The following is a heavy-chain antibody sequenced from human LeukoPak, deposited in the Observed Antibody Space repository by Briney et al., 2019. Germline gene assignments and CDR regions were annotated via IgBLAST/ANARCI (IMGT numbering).Heavy chain of an antibody. Sequence: GGSLRLSCTASGFTFGDSAVSWVRQAPGKGLEWVSSTIGSGSNTFYADSVKGRFTISRNNSKNTLYLQMNSLRAEDTAVYYCAKHIGSSGSYNFDYWGQGTLVTVSS. CDR3: AKHIGSSGSYNFDY. D-gene: IGHD3-22*01. CDR1: GFTFGDSA. V-gene: IGHV3-23*01. CDR2: TIGSGSNT. J-gene: IGHJ4*02.